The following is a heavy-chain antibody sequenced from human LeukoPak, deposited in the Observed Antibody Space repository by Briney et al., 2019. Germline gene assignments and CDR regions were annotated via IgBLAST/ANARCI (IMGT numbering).Heavy chain of an antibody. CDR1: GFTFDDYA. J-gene: IGHJ4*02. CDR3: ARVRSSGWYWDYFDY. Sequence: GRSLRLSCAASGFTFDDYAMHWVRQAPGKGLEWVSGISWNSGSIGYADSVKGRFTISRDNSKNTLYLQMNSLRAEDTAVYYCARVRSSGWYWDYFDYWGQGTLVTVSS. V-gene: IGHV3-9*01. CDR2: ISWNSGSI. D-gene: IGHD6-19*01.